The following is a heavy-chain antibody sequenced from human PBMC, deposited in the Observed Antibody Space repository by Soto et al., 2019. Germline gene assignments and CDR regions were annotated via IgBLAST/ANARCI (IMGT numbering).Heavy chain of an antibody. V-gene: IGHV4-59*01. D-gene: IGHD3-16*01. J-gene: IGHJ4*02. CDR1: ADSFSKYY. Sequence: PSETLSLTCTVSADSFSKYYWTWIRQPPGKGLEWIGYIYFNGNTKYNPSLEGRLTISIDTSKKEFSLKLSSVTAADAAVYYCASVTFGGIVLAHWGQGTLVTVS. CDR3: ASVTFGGIVLAH. CDR2: IYFNGNT.